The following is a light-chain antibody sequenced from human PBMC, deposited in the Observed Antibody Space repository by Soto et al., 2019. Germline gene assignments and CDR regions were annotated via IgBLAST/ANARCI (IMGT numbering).Light chain of an antibody. CDR2: VGTGGIVG. J-gene: IGLJ1*01. Sequence: QLVLTQPPSASASLGASVTLTCTLSSGYSNYKVDWYQQRPGKGPRFVMRVGTGGIVGSKGDGIPDRFSVLGSGLNRYLTIKNIQEEDESDYHCGADHGSGSNYRYVFGTGTKVTVL. CDR1: SGYSNYK. V-gene: IGLV9-49*01. CDR3: GADHGSGSNYRYV.